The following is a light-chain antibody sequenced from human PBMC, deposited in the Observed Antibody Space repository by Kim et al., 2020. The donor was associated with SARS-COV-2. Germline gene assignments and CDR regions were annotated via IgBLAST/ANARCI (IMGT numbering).Light chain of an antibody. CDR2: GKN. CDR3: NSRGSNDNVV. J-gene: IGLJ2*01. V-gene: IGLV3-19*01. Sequence: SSELTQDPAVSVALGQTVMITCQGDSLRSYYATWYQQKPGQAPIVVIYGKNNRPSGIPDRFSGSSSGNTASLTITGTQAGDEADYYCNSRGSNDNVVFGGGTQLTVL. CDR1: SLRSYY.